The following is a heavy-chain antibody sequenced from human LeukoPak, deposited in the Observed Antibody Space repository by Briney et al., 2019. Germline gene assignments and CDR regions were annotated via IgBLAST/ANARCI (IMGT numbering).Heavy chain of an antibody. J-gene: IGHJ3*02. CDR2: IWYDGSKK. CDR3: ARALHGSGWIHDPLDI. CDR1: GFIFDTYG. V-gene: IGHV3-33*01. D-gene: IGHD6-19*01. Sequence: PGRSLRLSCAASGFIFDTYGMHWVRRAPGKGLEWMAVIWYDGSKKYYADSVKGRFTISRDNSKNTLYLQMNSLRAEDTAVYYCARALHGSGWIHDPLDIWGQGTTVTVSS.